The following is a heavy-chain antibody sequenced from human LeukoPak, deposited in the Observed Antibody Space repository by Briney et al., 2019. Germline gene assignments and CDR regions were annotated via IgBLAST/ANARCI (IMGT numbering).Heavy chain of an antibody. CDR2: IYYIGST. CDR3: ARDLEGKDAFDI. Sequence: SETLSLTCTVSGGSISSYYWSWMRQPPGEGLEWIGYIYYIGSTNYNPPLKSRVTISVDTSKNQFSLELSSVTAADTAVYYCARDLEGKDAFDIWGQGTMVTVSS. J-gene: IGHJ3*02. D-gene: IGHD1-1*01. V-gene: IGHV4-59*01. CDR1: GGSISSYY.